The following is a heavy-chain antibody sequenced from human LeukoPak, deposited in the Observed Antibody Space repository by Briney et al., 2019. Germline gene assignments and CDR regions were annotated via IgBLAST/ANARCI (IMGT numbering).Heavy chain of an antibody. CDR3: VREGATYYDILTGYYHLDY. CDR2: ISYDGRNK. Sequence: QPGGSLRLSCAASGFTFSSYALHWFRQAPGKGPEWVAVISYDGRNKCYGESMKGRFTISRDNSKNTLSLQMDSLRGEDTAVYYCVREGATYYDILTGYYHLDYWGQGTLVTVSS. CDR1: GFTFSSYA. D-gene: IGHD3-9*01. J-gene: IGHJ4*02. V-gene: IGHV3-30*01.